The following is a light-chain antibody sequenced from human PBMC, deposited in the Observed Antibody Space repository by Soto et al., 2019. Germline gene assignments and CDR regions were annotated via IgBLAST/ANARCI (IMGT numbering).Light chain of an antibody. CDR3: QQRSNWPPIT. CDR1: QGIGDT. V-gene: IGKV3-11*01. Sequence: EVVMTQSPATLSVSPGEGATLSCSASQGIGDTLAWYQHKPGQTPRLLIYDASNRATGIPARFSGSGSGTDFTLTISSLEPEDFAVYYCQQRSNWPPITFGQGTRLEI. CDR2: DAS. J-gene: IGKJ5*01.